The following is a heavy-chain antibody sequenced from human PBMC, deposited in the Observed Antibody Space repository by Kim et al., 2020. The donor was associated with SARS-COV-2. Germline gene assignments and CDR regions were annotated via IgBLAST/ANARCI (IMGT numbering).Heavy chain of an antibody. CDR1: GFTFRSYW. CDR2: ISGDASST. Sequence: GGSLRLSCAASGFTFRSYWINWVRQAPGKGLVWVSRISGDASSTNYADSVKGRFTMSRDNAENTVYLQMNSRRGEDTAVYYCARGVFRNGLDVWGQGTTVTVSS. J-gene: IGHJ6*02. D-gene: IGHD1-1*01. V-gene: IGHV3-74*01. CDR3: ARGVFRNGLDV.